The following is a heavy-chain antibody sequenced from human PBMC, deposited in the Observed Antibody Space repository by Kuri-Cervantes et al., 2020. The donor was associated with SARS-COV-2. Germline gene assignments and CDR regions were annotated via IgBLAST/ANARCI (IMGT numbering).Heavy chain of an antibody. CDR2: IWYDGSNK. CDR1: GFTFSSYG. CDR3: ARQVLTMAGWIDS. V-gene: IGHV3-33*08. D-gene: IGHD6-19*01. J-gene: IGHJ5*01. Sequence: GESLKISCAASGFTFSSYGMHWVRQAPGKGLEWVAVIWYDGSNKYYADSVKGRFTISRDNARNSLFLEVKSVRAEDTAVYYCARQVLTMAGWIDSWGQGTRVT.